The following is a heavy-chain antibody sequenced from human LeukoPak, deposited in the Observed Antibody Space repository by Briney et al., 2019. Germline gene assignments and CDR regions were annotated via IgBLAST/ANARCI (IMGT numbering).Heavy chain of an antibody. CDR3: AKGFVGNDWFDP. J-gene: IGHJ5*02. Sequence: GGSLRLSCAASGFTVSSNYMSWVRQAPGKGLEWVSVIYSGGSTYYADSVKGRFTISRDKSKNTLYLQMNSLRAEDTAVYYCAKGFVGNDWFDPWGQGTLVTVSS. V-gene: IGHV3-66*01. CDR1: GFTVSSNY. CDR2: IYSGGST. D-gene: IGHD2-15*01.